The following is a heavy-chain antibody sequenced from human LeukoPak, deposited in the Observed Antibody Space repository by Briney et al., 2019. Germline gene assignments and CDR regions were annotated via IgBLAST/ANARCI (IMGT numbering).Heavy chain of an antibody. CDR2: ISFSGTYI. D-gene: IGHD1-26*01. Sequence: GGSLRLSCAASGFTFSAYSLNWVRQAPGKGLEWISSISFSGTYIYYADSVQGRITISRDNAKNSLYLQMNSLRDDDMALYYCARGNSGSYSQDWFDPWGQGTLVTVSS. V-gene: IGHV3-21*04. CDR1: GFTFSAYS. CDR3: ARGNSGSYSQDWFDP. J-gene: IGHJ5*02.